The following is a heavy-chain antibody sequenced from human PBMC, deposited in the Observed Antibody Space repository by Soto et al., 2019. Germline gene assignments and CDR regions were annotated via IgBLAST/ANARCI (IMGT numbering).Heavy chain of an antibody. CDR2: IYYSGST. CDR1: GGSISSGGYY. Sequence: SETLSLTCTVSGGSISSGGYYWSWIRQHPGKGLEWIGYIYYSGSTYYNPSLKSRVTISVDTSKNQFSLKLSSVTAADTAVYYCAREVSCSSTSCYSLWGQGTLVTVS. J-gene: IGHJ4*02. D-gene: IGHD2-2*02. V-gene: IGHV4-31*03. CDR3: AREVSCSSTSCYSL.